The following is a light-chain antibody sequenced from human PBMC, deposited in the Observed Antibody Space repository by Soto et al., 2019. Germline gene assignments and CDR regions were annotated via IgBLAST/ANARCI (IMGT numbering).Light chain of an antibody. V-gene: IGLV2-14*01. J-gene: IGLJ2*01. CDR3: SSYTSSSTLV. CDR1: SSDVGAYNY. CDR2: EVI. Sequence: QSALTQPASVSGSPGQSITISCTATSSDVGAYNYVSWYQQYPGKAPKLMIYEVINRPSGVSNRFSGSKSGNTAFLIISGLQAEDEADYYCSSYTSSSTLVFGGGTQLTVL.